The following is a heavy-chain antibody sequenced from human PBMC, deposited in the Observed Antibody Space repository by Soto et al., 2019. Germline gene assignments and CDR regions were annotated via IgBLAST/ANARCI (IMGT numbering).Heavy chain of an antibody. CDR1: GFTFSSYA. D-gene: IGHD6-13*01. J-gene: IGHJ4*02. CDR3: ARRSSSWYFDY. Sequence: EVQLLESGGGLVQPGGSQRLSCAASGFTFSSYAMNWVRQAPGKGLEWVSVISGSDGSTYYADSVKGRFTISRDNSKNTLNLQMNSLRAEDTAVYYCARRSSSWYFDYWGQGTLVTVSS. CDR2: ISGSDGST. V-gene: IGHV3-23*01.